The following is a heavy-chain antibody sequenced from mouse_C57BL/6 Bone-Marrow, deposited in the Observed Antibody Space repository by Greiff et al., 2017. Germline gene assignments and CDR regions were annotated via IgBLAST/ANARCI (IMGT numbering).Heavy chain of an antibody. CDR2: INYDGSST. J-gene: IGHJ4*01. D-gene: IGHD1-1*01. V-gene: IGHV5-16*01. CDR3: ARERSTTVDYYAMDY. CDR1: GFTFSDYY. Sequence: DVKLVESEGGLVQPGSSMKLSCTASGFTFSDYYMAWVRQVPDTGLEWVANINYDGSSTYYLDSLKSRFNISGDNAKNILYLQMRSLKSEDTATDYCARERSTTVDYYAMDYWGQGTSVTVSS.